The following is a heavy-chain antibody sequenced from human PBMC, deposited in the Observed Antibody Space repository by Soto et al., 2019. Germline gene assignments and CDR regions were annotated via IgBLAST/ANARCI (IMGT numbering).Heavy chain of an antibody. CDR1: GFXIGTFG. D-gene: IGHD5-12*01. J-gene: IGHJ4*02. Sequence: PVRSLXLTYAASGFXIGTFGMSWVRQPQKKGLEWVSGISGTGGNTLYADSVKGRFTISRDSSKNTLFLQMNSLRAEETAVYFCAKDRRVNSGYGRLDYWGQGTQVTVSS. CDR3: AKDRRVNSGYGRLDY. CDR2: ISGTGGNT. V-gene: IGHV3-23*01.